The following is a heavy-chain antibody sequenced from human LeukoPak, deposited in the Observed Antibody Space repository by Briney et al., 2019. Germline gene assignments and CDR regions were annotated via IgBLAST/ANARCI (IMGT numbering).Heavy chain of an antibody. CDR3: ARKDGDY. Sequence: SETLSLTCTVSGASISAFHWTWFRQPAGKGLEWIGLIYSSGSTLFNPSLKSRVAMSVDLTKNQLSLKLTSVTAADTAIYYCARKDGDYWGRGTLVTVSS. CDR2: IYSSGST. V-gene: IGHV4-4*07. J-gene: IGHJ4*02. CDR1: GASISAFH.